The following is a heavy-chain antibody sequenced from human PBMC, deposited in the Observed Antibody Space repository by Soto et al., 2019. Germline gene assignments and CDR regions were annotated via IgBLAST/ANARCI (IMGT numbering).Heavy chain of an antibody. Sequence: PSETLSLTCTVSGGSISSYYWSWIRQPPGKGLEWIGEIYHSGSTNYNPSLKSRVTISVDKSKNQFSLKLSSVTAADTAVYYCARVGGYCSSTSCYVRVYNWFDPWGQGTLVTVSS. J-gene: IGHJ5*02. V-gene: IGHV4-59*12. D-gene: IGHD2-2*01. CDR3: ARVGGYCSSTSCYVRVYNWFDP. CDR1: GGSISSYY. CDR2: IYHSGST.